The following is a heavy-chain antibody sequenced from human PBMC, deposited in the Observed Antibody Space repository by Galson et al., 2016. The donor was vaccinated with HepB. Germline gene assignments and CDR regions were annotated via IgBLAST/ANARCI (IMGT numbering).Heavy chain of an antibody. CDR2: IIPLFGTT. Sequence: SVKVSCKASGGTFSSHAISWVRQAPGQGLEWMGGIIPLFGTTNYAQEFQGRVAITVDESTSTAYMELTRLRSEDTAVYYCARFSGSSLGFWGQGTLVTVSS. D-gene: IGHD1-26*01. CDR1: GGTFSSHA. V-gene: IGHV1-69*13. J-gene: IGHJ4*02. CDR3: ARFSGSSLGF.